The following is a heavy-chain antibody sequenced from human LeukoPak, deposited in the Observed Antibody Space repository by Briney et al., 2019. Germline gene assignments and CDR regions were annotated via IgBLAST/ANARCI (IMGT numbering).Heavy chain of an antibody. D-gene: IGHD2-15*01. CDR3: ANHCSGGTCYRYYFDH. V-gene: IGHV4-31*03. CDR1: GASISSGGYY. J-gene: IGHJ4*02. Sequence: PSQTLSLTCTVSGASISSGGYYWSWLRQHPAKGLESIGYIYYTGSTYYNPSLKSRVTMSVDTSKNQFSLTLSSVTAADTGVYYCANHCSGGTCYRYYFDHWGQGTLVTVSA. CDR2: IYYTGST.